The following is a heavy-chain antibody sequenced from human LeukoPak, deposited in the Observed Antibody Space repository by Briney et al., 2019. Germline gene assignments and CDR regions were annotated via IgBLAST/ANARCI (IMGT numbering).Heavy chain of an antibody. CDR3: ARDPSNTSGYNAWFDS. Sequence: ASVKVSCKASGYTFTSYDINWVRQATGQGLEWMGWISCFNGDTHYAQNHQGRLTMTTDASTSTAYMELRSLRSDDTAVYYCARDPSNTSGYNAWFDSWGQGTLVTVSS. CDR2: ISCFNGDT. CDR1: GYTFTSYD. J-gene: IGHJ5*01. V-gene: IGHV1-18*01. D-gene: IGHD3-22*01.